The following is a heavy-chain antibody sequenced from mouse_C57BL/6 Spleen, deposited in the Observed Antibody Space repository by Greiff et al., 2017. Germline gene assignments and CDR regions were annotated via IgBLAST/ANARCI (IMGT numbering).Heavy chain of an antibody. D-gene: IGHD2-1*01. CDR3: ARSDGNYDAMDY. J-gene: IGHJ4*01. CDR1: GYAFSSSW. V-gene: IGHV1-82*01. Sequence: VQLQQSGPELVKPGASVKISCKASGYAFSSSWMNWVKQRPGKGLEWIGRIYPGDGDTNYNGTFKGKATLTADKSSSTAYMQLSSLTSEDSAVYFCARSDGNYDAMDYWGQGTSVTVSS. CDR2: IYPGDGDT.